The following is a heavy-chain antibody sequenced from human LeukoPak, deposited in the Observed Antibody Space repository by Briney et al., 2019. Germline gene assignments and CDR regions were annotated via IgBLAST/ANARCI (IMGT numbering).Heavy chain of an antibody. V-gene: IGHV5-51*01. CDR2: IYPGDSDT. Sequence: GESLKISCKGSGYSFTSYWIGWVRQMPGKGLEWMGIIYPGDSDTGYSPSFQGQVTISADKSISTAYLQWSSLKASDTAMYYCARHGPDCSSTSCYSYYYYYGMDVWGQGTTVTVSS. CDR1: GYSFTSYW. CDR3: ARHGPDCSSTSCYSYYYYYGMDV. J-gene: IGHJ6*02. D-gene: IGHD2-2*01.